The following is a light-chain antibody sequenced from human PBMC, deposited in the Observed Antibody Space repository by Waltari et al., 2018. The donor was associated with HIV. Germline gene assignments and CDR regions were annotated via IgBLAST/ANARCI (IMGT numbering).Light chain of an antibody. J-gene: IGLJ2*01. Sequence: QSVLTQPPSASGTPGQRVTISCSGSSSNIGSNTVNWYQQLPGTAPKLLISSNSQRPVAVPDRVSVSKSGTSASLAISGLQSEDEADYYCAAWDDSLNGVVFGGGTKLTVL. CDR2: SNS. CDR1: SSNIGSNT. V-gene: IGLV1-44*01. CDR3: AAWDDSLNGVV.